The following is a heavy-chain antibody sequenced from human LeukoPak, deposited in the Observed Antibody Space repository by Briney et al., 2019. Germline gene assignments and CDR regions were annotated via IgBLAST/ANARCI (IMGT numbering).Heavy chain of an antibody. J-gene: IGHJ4*02. CDR3: MAAGDLGSGYWEVY. CDR1: GFSFSGSD. D-gene: IGHD3-22*01. V-gene: IGHV3-73*01. CDR2: IRSKANNYAT. Sequence: GGSLRLSCAASGFSFSGSDIHWVRQASGKGLEWVGHIRSKANNYATESSASVKGRFTISRDESKNTAYLQMNSLKTEDTAVYYCMAAGDLGSGYWEVYWGQGTLVTVSS.